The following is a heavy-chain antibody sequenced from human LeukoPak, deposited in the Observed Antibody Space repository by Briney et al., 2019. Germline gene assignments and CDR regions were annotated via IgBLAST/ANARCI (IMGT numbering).Heavy chain of an antibody. CDR3: ATDVYYYDSSGFFDY. CDR1: GGSISSSSYY. Sequence: SETLSLTCTVSGGSISSSSYYWGWIRQPPGKGLEWIGSIYYSGGTYYNPSLKSRVTISVDTSKNQFSLKLSSVTAADTAVYYCATDVYYYDSSGFFDYWGQGTLVTVSS. J-gene: IGHJ4*02. V-gene: IGHV4-39*07. D-gene: IGHD3-22*01. CDR2: IYYSGGT.